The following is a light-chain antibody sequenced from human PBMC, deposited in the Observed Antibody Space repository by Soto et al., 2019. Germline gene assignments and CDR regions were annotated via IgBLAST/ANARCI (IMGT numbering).Light chain of an antibody. Sequence: TQMTQSPSTLSASVGDRVTITCLASQSISSWLAWYQQKPGKAPKLLIYDASSLESGVPSRFSGSGSGTDFTLTISCLQSEDFATYYCQQYYSYPSITFGQGAKVDIK. CDR3: QQYYSYPSIT. CDR1: QSISSW. J-gene: IGKJ1*01. V-gene: IGKV1-5*01. CDR2: DAS.